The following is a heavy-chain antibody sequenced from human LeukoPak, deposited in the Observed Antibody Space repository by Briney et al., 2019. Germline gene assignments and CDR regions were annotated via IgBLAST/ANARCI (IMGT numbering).Heavy chain of an antibody. CDR1: GGTFSSYA. CDR3: AVVYYGSGRLDY. CDR2: IIPIFGTA. D-gene: IGHD3-10*01. V-gene: IGHV1-69*13. J-gene: IGHJ4*02. Sequence: ASVKVSCKASGGTFSSYAISWVRQAPGQGLEWMGGIIPIFGTANYAQKFQGRVTITADESTSTAYMELSSLRSEDTAVYYCAVVYYGSGRLDYWGQGTLVTVSS.